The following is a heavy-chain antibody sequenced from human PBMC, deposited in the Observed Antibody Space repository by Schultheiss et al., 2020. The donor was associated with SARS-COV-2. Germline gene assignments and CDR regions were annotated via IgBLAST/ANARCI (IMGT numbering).Heavy chain of an antibody. V-gene: IGHV4-59*12. Sequence: SQTLSLTCTVSGGSISSYYWGWIRQPPGKGLEWIGYIYYSGSTNYNPSLKSRVTISVDTSKNQFSLKLSSVTAADTAVYYCARSAAAVRTVDYWGQGTLVTVSS. D-gene: IGHD6-13*01. J-gene: IGHJ4*02. CDR3: ARSAAAVRTVDY. CDR1: GGSISSYY. CDR2: IYYSGST.